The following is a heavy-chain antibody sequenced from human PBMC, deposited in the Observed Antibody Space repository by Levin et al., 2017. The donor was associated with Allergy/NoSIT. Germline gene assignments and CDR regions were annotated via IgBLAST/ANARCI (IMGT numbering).Heavy chain of an antibody. D-gene: IGHD6-19*01. J-gene: IGHJ4*02. CDR3: AREGGTVAGTRGGYFDY. V-gene: IGHV3-30-3*01. CDR1: GFTFSSYA. CDR2: ISYDGSNK. Sequence: PGESLKISCTASGFTFSSYAMHWVRQAPGKGLEWVAVISYDGSNKYYADSVKGRFTISRDNSKNTLYLQMNSLRADDTAVYYCAREGGTVAGTRGGYFDYWGQGTLVTVSS.